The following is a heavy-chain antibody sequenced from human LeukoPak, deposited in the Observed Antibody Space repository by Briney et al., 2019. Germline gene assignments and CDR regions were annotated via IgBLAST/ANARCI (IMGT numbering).Heavy chain of an antibody. CDR3: ARAPPGRWELRRFDY. V-gene: IGHV4-38-2*02. CDR1: GYSISSGYY. J-gene: IGHJ4*02. Sequence: MASETLSLTCTVSGYSISSGYYWGWIRQPPGKGLEWIGSIYHSGSTNYNPSLKSRVTISVDKSKNQFSLKLSSVTAADTAVYYCARAPPGRWELRRFDYWGQGTLVTASS. CDR2: IYHSGST. D-gene: IGHD1-26*01.